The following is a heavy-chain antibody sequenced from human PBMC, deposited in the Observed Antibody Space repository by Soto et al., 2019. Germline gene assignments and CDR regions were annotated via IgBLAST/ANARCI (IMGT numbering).Heavy chain of an antibody. D-gene: IGHD6-13*01. CDR1: GFIFSQYS. CDR3: ARDRLARGIQGAGRIDY. CDR2: ISSTGALM. Sequence: EVPLVESGGGLVKPGGSLRLSCAASGFIFSQYSMNWVRQAPGKGLEWVSSISSTGALMYYADSVKGRFTISRNDTANSPYLQMNSLRVKDTSVYYGARDRLARGIQGAGRIDYWGQGALVTVCS. V-gene: IGHV3-21*02. J-gene: IGHJ4*02.